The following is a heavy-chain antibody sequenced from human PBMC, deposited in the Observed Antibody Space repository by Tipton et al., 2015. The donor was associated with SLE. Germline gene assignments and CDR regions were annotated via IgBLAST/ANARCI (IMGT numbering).Heavy chain of an antibody. V-gene: IGHV3-33*08. J-gene: IGHJ3*02. CDR3: AAELVNDAFDI. CDR2: IWYDGSNK. CDR1: GFTFSSYG. Sequence: SLRLSCAASGFTFSSYGMHWVRQAPGKGLEWVAVIWYDGSNKYYADSVKGRFTISRDNSKNTLHLQMNSLRAEDTAVYYCAAELVNDAFDIWGQGTMVTVSS. D-gene: IGHD1-1*01.